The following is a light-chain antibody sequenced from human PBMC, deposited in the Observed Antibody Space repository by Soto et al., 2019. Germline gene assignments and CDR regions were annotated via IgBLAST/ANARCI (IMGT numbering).Light chain of an antibody. CDR3: SSYTTTSTLYV. V-gene: IGLV2-14*01. CDR2: DVS. Sequence: QSVLTQPASVSGSLGQSITISCTGTSSDIGAYNHVSWYQQHPGRAPKLMIYDVSNRPSGVSNRFSGSKSGNTASLTISGFQAEDEADYYCSSYTTTSTLYVFGIGTKVTVL. J-gene: IGLJ1*01. CDR1: SSDIGAYNH.